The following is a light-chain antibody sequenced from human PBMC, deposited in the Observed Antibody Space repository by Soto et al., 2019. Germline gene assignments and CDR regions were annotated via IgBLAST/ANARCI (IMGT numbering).Light chain of an antibody. CDR1: QSVSSSF. J-gene: IGKJ4*01. V-gene: IGKV3-20*01. CDR2: GAS. CDR3: QRYGTSPPLT. Sequence: EIVLTQSPGTLSLSPGERATLSCRASQSVSSSFLAWYQQKPGQAPRLLIYGASSRAAGIPDRFTASGSATEFTLTISRLEPEDFAVYYCQRYGTSPPLTFGGGTKVEIK.